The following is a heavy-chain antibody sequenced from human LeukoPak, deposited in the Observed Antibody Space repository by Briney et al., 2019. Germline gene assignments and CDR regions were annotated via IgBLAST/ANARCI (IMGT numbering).Heavy chain of an antibody. Sequence: GGSLRLSCVASGFAFSRSWMSWVRQAPGKGLEWVGNIQPDGSEQYSVDSVKGRFTISRDNSKNSLFLQMNSLRVEDTAVYYCASQSFARFDPWGQGTLVTVSS. J-gene: IGHJ5*02. CDR1: GFAFSRSW. D-gene: IGHD3-16*01. CDR3: ASQSFARFDP. CDR2: IQPDGSEQ. V-gene: IGHV3-7*01.